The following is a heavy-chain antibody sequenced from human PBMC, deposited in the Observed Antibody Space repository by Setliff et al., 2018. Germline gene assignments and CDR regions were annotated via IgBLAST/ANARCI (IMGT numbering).Heavy chain of an antibody. CDR2: IYTSWST. CDR1: DDSIRSRGYY. D-gene: IGHD3-3*01. J-gene: IGHJ6*03. Sequence: SETLSLTCTVSDDSIRSRGYYWGWFRQPTGKEREWIGQIYTSWSTNYNPSLKSRVTISLDTSKNQFSLSLPSVTAADTAVYYCARTSGFLNMDVWGKGTPVNGSS. CDR3: ARTSGFLNMDV. V-gene: IGHV4-61*09.